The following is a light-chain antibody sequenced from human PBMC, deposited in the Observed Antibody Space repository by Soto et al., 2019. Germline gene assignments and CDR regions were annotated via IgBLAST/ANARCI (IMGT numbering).Light chain of an antibody. CDR3: QQHDDWPRT. V-gene: IGKV3-15*01. CDR2: GAS. CDR1: QSVGNN. J-gene: IGKJ1*01. Sequence: EIVMTQSPVTLSVSPGERATLPCRASQSVGNNVAWYQQKPGQAPRLLIHGASTRATGIPARFTGSGSRTEFTLTISSLQSGDFAIYYCQQHDDWPRTFGQGTKVDI.